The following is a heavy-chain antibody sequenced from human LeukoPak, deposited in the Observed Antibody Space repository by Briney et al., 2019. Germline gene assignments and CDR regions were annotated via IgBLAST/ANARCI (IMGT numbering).Heavy chain of an antibody. D-gene: IGHD3-9*01. V-gene: IGHV4-4*07. CDR2: IYTSGST. J-gene: IGHJ4*02. CDR3: AKAYYDILTGPYPKLVFDC. CDR1: GGSISSYY. Sequence: PSETLSLTCTVSGGSISSYYWSWIRQPAGKGLEWIGRIYTSGSTNYNPSLKSRVTMSVDTSKNQFSLKLSSVTAADTAIYYCAKAYYDILTGPYPKLVFDCWGQGTLLTVSS.